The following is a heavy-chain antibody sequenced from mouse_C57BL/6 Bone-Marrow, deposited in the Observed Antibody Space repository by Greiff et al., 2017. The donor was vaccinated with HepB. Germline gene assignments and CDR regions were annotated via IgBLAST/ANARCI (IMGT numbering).Heavy chain of an antibody. CDR3: AELSYYGSSYGYFDV. V-gene: IGHV1-55*01. Sequence: QVQLQQPGAERVKPGASVKMSCKASGYTFTSYWITWVKQRPGQGLEWIGDIYPGSGSTNYNEKFKSKATLTVDTSSSTAYMQLSSLTSEDSAVYYCAELSYYGSSYGYFDVWGTGTTVTVSS. CDR1: GYTFTSYW. J-gene: IGHJ1*03. D-gene: IGHD1-1*01. CDR2: IYPGSGST.